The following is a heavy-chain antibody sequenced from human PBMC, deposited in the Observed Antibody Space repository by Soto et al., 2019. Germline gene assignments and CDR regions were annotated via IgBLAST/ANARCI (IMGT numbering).Heavy chain of an antibody. J-gene: IGHJ4*02. Sequence: QVQLVESGGGVVQPGRSLRLSCAASGFTFRSYNMHWVRQAPGKGLEWVAVIWFDGCHKYSAGSLGDRFTVSRDNSKNTLFLQMNSLRAEDTAVYYCAREGGGSYYSNFDYWGQGTLVTVSS. D-gene: IGHD3-10*01. CDR2: IWFDGCHK. CDR3: AREGGGSYYSNFDY. CDR1: GFTFRSYN. V-gene: IGHV3-33*01.